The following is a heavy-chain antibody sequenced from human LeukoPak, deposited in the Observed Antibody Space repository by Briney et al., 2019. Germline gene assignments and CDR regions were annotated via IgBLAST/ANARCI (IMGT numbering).Heavy chain of an antibody. D-gene: IGHD2-2*01. Sequence: GGSLRLSCAASGLTFSDYYMSWIRQAPGKGLEWVGRIKSKTDGGTTDYAAPVKGRFTISRDDSKNTLYLQMNSLKTEDTAVYYCTTRSKYCSSTSCYHFDYWGQGTLVTVSS. CDR2: IKSKTDGGTT. J-gene: IGHJ4*02. CDR1: GLTFSDYY. V-gene: IGHV3-15*01. CDR3: TTRSKYCSSTSCYHFDY.